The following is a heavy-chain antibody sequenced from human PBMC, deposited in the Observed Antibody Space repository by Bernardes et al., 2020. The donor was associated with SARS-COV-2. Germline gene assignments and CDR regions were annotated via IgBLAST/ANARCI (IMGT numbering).Heavy chain of an antibody. CDR1: GFTFSSYW. CDR3: ARVWAGYRPPYWFDP. J-gene: IGHJ5*02. CDR2: IKQDGSEK. V-gene: IGHV3-7*01. Sequence: GGSLRLSCAASGFTFSSYWMSWVRQAPGKGLEWVANIKQDGSEKYYVDSVKGRFTISRDNAKNSLYLQMNSLRAEDTAVYYCARVWAGYRPPYWFDPWGQGTLVTVSS. D-gene: IGHD3-16*02.